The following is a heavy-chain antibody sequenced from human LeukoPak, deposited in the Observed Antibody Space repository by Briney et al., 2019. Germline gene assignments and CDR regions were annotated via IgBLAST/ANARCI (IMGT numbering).Heavy chain of an antibody. CDR3: AKEAGGSYADY. D-gene: IGHD1-26*01. CDR2: ISGSDDKT. J-gene: IGHJ4*02. Sequence: PGGSLRLSCAASGFTFSSYAMSWVRQAPGKGLEWVSAISGSDDKTYYADSMEGRFTISRDNSKNTLYLQMNSLRAEDTAVYYCAKEAGGSYADYWGQGTLVTVSS. CDR1: GFTFSSYA. V-gene: IGHV3-23*01.